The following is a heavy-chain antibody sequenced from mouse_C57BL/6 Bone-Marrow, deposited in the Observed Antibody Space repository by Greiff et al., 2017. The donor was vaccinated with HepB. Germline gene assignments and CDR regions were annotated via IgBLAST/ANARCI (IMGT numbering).Heavy chain of an antibody. CDR2: ISSGSSTI. D-gene: IGHD2-5*01. CDR3: ARKTYYSNYVLAWFAY. J-gene: IGHJ3*01. CDR1: GFTFSDYG. Sequence: EVQRVESGGGLVKPGGSLKLSCAASGFTFSDYGMHWVRQAPEKGLEWVAYISSGSSTIYYADTVKGRFTISRDNAKNTPFLQMTSLRSEDTAMYYCARKTYYSNYVLAWFAYWGQGTLVTVSA. V-gene: IGHV5-17*01.